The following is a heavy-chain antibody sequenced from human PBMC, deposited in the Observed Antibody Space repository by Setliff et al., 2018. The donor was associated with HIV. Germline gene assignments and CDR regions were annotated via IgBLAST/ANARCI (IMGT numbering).Heavy chain of an antibody. CDR2: IYTSGST. CDR1: GGSISSGSYY. V-gene: IGHV4-61*09. Sequence: LSLTCTVSGGSISSGSYYWSWIRQPAGKGLEWIGHIYTSGSTNYNPSLMSRVTISVDTSKNQFSLKLSSVTAADTAVYYCARAIFGVVIMNGMDVWGKGTTVTVSS. D-gene: IGHD3-3*01. CDR3: ARAIFGVVIMNGMDV. J-gene: IGHJ6*04.